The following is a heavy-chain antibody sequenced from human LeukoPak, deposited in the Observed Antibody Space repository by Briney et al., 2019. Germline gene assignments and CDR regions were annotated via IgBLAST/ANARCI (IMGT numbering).Heavy chain of an antibody. D-gene: IGHD3-16*01. J-gene: IGHJ1*01. Sequence: SETLSLTCSVSSGSFSSYYWTWIRQPPGKGLEWIGYRYYSGSPTYHPSLKGRVTKSVDKSKSQFPLKVISVAAAGTAIYYCARVRGDFETDWGQGTLVTVSS. CDR2: RYYSGSP. CDR3: ARVRGDFETD. V-gene: IGHV4-59*01. CDR1: SGSFSSYY.